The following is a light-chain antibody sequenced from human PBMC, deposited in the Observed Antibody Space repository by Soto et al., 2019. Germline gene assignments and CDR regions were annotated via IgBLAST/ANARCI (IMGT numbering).Light chain of an antibody. CDR1: SSDVGGYDD. V-gene: IGLV2-14*01. CDR3: SSYTGSSTFV. CDR2: DVN. J-gene: IGLJ1*01. Sequence: QSALTQPASVSGSPGQSITISCTGTSSDVGGYDDVSWYQQLPGKAPKLLIYDVNNRPSGVSHRFSGSKSGNTASLTISGHQAEDEADYYCSSYTGSSTFVFGTGTKLTVL.